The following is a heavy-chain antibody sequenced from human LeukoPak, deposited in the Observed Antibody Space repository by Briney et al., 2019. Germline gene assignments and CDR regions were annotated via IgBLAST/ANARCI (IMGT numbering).Heavy chain of an antibody. V-gene: IGHV3-23*01. Sequence: GGSLRLSCAVSGITLSNYGMSWVRQAPGKGLEWVAGISDSGGSTNYADSVKGRFTISRDNAKNSLYLQMNSLRAEDTAVYYCARDRLAVAGYNWFDPWGQGTLVTVSS. CDR2: ISDSGGST. CDR3: ARDRLAVAGYNWFDP. CDR1: GITLSNYG. D-gene: IGHD6-19*01. J-gene: IGHJ5*02.